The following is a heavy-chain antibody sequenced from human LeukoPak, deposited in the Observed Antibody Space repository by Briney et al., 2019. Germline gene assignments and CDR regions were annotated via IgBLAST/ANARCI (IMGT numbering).Heavy chain of an antibody. CDR2: IIPILGIA. V-gene: IGHV1-69*04. CDR3: ARDLGGYSYGYQVY. J-gene: IGHJ4*02. CDR1: GGTFSSYA. D-gene: IGHD5-18*01. Sequence: SVKVSCKASGGTFSSYAISWVRQAPGQGLEWMGRIIPILGIANYAQKFQGRVTITADKSTSTAYMELSSLRSEDTAVYYCARDLGGYSYGYQVYWGQGTLVTVSS.